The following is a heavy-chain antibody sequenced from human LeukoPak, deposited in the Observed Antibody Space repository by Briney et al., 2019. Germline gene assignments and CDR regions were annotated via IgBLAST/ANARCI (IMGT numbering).Heavy chain of an antibody. CDR1: GFTFSSYS. V-gene: IGHV3-21*01. CDR2: ISSSSSYI. Sequence: GGSLRLSCAASGFTFSSYSMNWVRQAPGKGLEWVSSISSSSSYIYYADSVKGRFTISRDNAKNSLYLQMNSLRAEDTAVYYCARDLIGEFNAFDIWGQGTMVTVSS. CDR3: ARDLIGEFNAFDI. J-gene: IGHJ3*02. D-gene: IGHD3-10*01.